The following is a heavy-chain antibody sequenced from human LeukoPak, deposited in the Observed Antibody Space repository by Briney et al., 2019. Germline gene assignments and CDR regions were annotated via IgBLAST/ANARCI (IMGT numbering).Heavy chain of an antibody. D-gene: IGHD4-11*01. Sequence: GGSLRLSCAASGFTFSNYWMRWAHQTPGKGLEWVANIKGDGSEINYVDSVKGRFTISRDNAKNSLSLQMNSLTADDTGVYYCAREGLPYSGDYWGQGTLVTVSS. CDR1: GFTFSNYW. J-gene: IGHJ4*02. CDR3: AREGLPYSGDY. CDR2: IKGDGSEI. V-gene: IGHV3-7*01.